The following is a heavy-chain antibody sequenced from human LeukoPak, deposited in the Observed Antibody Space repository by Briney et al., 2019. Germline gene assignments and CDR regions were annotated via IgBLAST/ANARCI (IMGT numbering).Heavy chain of an antibody. D-gene: IGHD3-3*01. V-gene: IGHV1-58*02. CDR1: GFTFTSSA. CDR2: IVVCSGNT. CDR3: AASATGYDFWTPFDP. J-gene: IGHJ5*02. Sequence: ASVKVSCKASGFTFTSSAMQWVRQARGQRLEWIGWIVVCSGNTNYAQKFQERGTITRDMSTSTAYMELSSLRSEDTAVYYCAASATGYDFWTPFDPWGQGTLVTVSS.